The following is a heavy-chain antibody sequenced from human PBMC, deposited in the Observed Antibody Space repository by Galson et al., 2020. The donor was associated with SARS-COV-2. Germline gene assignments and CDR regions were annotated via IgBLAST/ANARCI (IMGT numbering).Heavy chain of an antibody. CDR2: IWYDGSNK. J-gene: IGHJ2*01. CDR1: GFTFSSYG. Sequence: GGSLRLSCAASGFTFSSYGMHWVRQAPGKGLEWVAIIWYDGSNKYYADSVKGRFTISRDNSKNTLYLQMNSLRAEDMAVYYCARARDWYFDLWGRGTLVTVSS. V-gene: IGHV3-33*01. CDR3: ARARDWYFDL.